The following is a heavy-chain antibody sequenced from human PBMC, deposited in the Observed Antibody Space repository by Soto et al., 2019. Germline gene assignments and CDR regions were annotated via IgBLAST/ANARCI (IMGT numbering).Heavy chain of an antibody. J-gene: IGHJ3*02. CDR1: GYTFTGYY. Sequence: ASVKVSCKASGYTFTGYYMHWVRQAPGQGLEWMGWINPNTGGTNYAQKFQGRVTMTRDTSISTAYMALSRLRSDDTAVYFCASFDYSGSSDDFDIWGQGTLVTVSS. V-gene: IGHV1-2*02. CDR3: ASFDYSGSSDDFDI. CDR2: INPNTGGT. D-gene: IGHD6-6*01.